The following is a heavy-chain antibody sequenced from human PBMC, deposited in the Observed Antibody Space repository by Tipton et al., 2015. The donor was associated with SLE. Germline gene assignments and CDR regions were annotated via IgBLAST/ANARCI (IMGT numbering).Heavy chain of an antibody. CDR1: GFKFDEYA. J-gene: IGHJ4*02. CDR3: PCSGCPAG. D-gene: IGHD6-19*01. V-gene: IGHV3-9*01. CDR2: IWWNGGSI. Sequence: RSLRLSCVASGFKFDEYAMHWVRQTPGKGREWVSGIWWNGGSIAYAGSVKGRFTISRDNAKNSLYLHMNSLRAEDTAVDYCPCSGCPAGWGQGTLVIVSS.